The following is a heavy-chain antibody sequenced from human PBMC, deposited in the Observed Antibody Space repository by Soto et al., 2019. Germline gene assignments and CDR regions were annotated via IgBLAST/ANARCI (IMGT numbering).Heavy chain of an antibody. J-gene: IGHJ4*02. V-gene: IGHV3-30-3*01. Sequence: QVQLVESGGGVVQPGRSLRLSCAASGFTFSGFAMHWVRQAPGKGLEWLAVISHDGSNKYYADSVKGRFTISRDNSKNPLYVTVNRLRGEDTAVYYCARFKGCSGGSCFSPLDYLGQGTLVTVS. CDR2: ISHDGSNK. D-gene: IGHD2-15*01. CDR3: ARFKGCSGGSCFSPLDY. CDR1: GFTFSGFA.